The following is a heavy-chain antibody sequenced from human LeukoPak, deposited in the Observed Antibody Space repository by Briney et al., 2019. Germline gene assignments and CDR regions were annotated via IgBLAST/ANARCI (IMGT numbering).Heavy chain of an antibody. CDR1: GGTFSSYA. J-gene: IGHJ4*02. Sequence: GSSVKVSCKASGGTFSSYAISWVRQAPGQGLEWMGRIISIFGTANCAQKFQGRVTITTDESTNTAYMELSSLRSEDTAVYYCARGNWDSSGWYYDYWGQGTLVTVSS. CDR2: IISIFGTA. V-gene: IGHV1-69*05. D-gene: IGHD6-19*01. CDR3: ARGNWDSSGWYYDY.